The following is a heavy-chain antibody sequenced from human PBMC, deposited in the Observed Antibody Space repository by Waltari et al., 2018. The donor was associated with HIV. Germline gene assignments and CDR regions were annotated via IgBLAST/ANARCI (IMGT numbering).Heavy chain of an antibody. Sequence: QVTLKESGPALVKSTQTLTLTCTFSGFSLSTSGTRVSWIRQPPGKALEWLARIDWDDDKFYTTSLKTRLSISKDTSKNQVFLTMTNVDPVDTATYYCARSITIFGVVTKGSDAFDVWGQGTMVTVSS. V-gene: IGHV2-70*04. J-gene: IGHJ3*01. D-gene: IGHD3-3*01. CDR2: IDWDDDK. CDR3: ARSITIFGVVTKGSDAFDV. CDR1: GFSLSTSGTR.